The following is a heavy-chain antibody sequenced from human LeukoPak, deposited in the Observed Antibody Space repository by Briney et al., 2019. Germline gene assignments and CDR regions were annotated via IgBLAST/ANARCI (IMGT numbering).Heavy chain of an antibody. J-gene: IGHJ4*02. D-gene: IGHD3-10*01. CDR2: ISYAEMYQ. V-gene: IGHV3-30*18. CDR1: GFTFNIYG. CDR3: AKDRDYYGSGSDY. Sequence: GGSLRLSCAASGFTFNIYGMHWVRQAPGKGLEWVACISYAEMYQYYADSVKGRFTISRDNSKNTLFLQMNSLRAEDTAIYYCAKDRDYYGSGSDYWGQGTLVTVSS.